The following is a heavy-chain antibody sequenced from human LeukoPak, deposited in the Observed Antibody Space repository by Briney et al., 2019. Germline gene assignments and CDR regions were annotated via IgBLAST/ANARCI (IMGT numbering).Heavy chain of an antibody. J-gene: IGHJ4*02. Sequence: PSETLSLTCTVSGGSISSYYWSWIRQPPGKGLEWIGYIYYSGSTNYNPSLKSRVTISVDTSKNQFSLKLSSVTAADTAVYYCARVGDSSGYYLYYWGQGTLVTVSS. CDR1: GGSISSYY. V-gene: IGHV4-59*12. D-gene: IGHD3-22*01. CDR3: ARVGDSSGYYLYY. CDR2: IYYSGST.